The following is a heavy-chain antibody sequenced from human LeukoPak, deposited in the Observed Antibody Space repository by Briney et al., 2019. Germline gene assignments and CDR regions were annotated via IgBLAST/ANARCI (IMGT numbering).Heavy chain of an antibody. CDR3: AKDFGHSSSWYYFDY. V-gene: IGHV3-30*18. J-gene: IGHJ4*02. Sequence: GGSLRLSCAASGFTFSSYGMHWVRQAPGKGLEWVAVISYDGSNKYYADSVKGRFTISRDNSKNTLYLQMNSLRAEDTAVYYCAKDFGHSSSWYYFDYWGQGTLVTVSP. CDR1: GFTFSSYG. CDR2: ISYDGSNK. D-gene: IGHD6-13*01.